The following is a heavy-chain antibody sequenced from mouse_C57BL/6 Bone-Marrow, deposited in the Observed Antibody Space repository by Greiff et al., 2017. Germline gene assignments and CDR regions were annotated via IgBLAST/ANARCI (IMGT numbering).Heavy chain of an antibody. CDR3: SSSLVTSGGGLAY. CDR1: GYTFTSYD. V-gene: IGHV1-85*01. CDR2: IYPRDGST. D-gene: IGHD2-2*01. Sequence: VQLQQSGPELVKPGASVKLSCKASGYTFTSYDINWVKQRPGQGLEWIGWIYPRDGSTKYNEKFKGTATLTVDTSSSTAYMELHSLTSEDSAVSFCSSSLVTSGGGLAYWGQGTLVTVSA. J-gene: IGHJ3*01.